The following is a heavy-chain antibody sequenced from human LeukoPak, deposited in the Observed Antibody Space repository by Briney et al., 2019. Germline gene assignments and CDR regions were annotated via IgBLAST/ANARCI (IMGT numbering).Heavy chain of an antibody. CDR2: VNHSGST. D-gene: IGHD2-2*01. CDR3: ARGRQYQLTRRWFDP. CDR1: GGSFSGYY. V-gene: IGHV4-34*01. Sequence: PSETLSLTCAVYGGSFSGYYWSWIRQPPGKGLEWIGEVNHSGSTNYNPSLKSRVTISVDTSKNQFSLKLGSVTAADTAVYYCARGRQYQLTRRWFDPWGQGTLVTVSS. J-gene: IGHJ5*02.